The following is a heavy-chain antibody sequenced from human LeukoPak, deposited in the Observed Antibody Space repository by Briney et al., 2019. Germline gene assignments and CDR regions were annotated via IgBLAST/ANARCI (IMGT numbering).Heavy chain of an antibody. CDR3: ARVATIWGSHRYFDY. Sequence: ASVKVSCKASGYNFITYPLIWVRQAPGQGLEWMGRISPYNDNTDLAQNLQGRVTMTTDTSTSTAYMELRGLTSDDPAVFFCARVATIWGSHRYFDYWGQGTLVTVSS. CDR2: ISPYNDNT. CDR1: GYNFITYP. J-gene: IGHJ4*02. D-gene: IGHD3-16*02. V-gene: IGHV1-18*01.